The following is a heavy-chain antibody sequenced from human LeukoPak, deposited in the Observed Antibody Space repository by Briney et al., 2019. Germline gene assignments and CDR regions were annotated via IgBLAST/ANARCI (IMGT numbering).Heavy chain of an antibody. CDR1: GYTFTSYY. Sequence: ASVKVSCKASGYTFTSYYIHWVRQAPGQGLEWMGLINPSGEFTTYAQKFQGRVTMTRDMSTSTVYMGLSSLRSEDTAVYYCARDLGSGQIGTTPGGLDYWGQGTLVTVSS. V-gene: IGHV1-46*01. CDR3: ARDLGSGQIGTTPGGLDY. D-gene: IGHD1-7*01. J-gene: IGHJ4*02. CDR2: INPSGEFT.